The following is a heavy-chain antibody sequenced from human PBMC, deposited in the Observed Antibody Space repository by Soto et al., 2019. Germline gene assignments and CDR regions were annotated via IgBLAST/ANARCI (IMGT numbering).Heavy chain of an antibody. CDR3: ARGCVY. CDR2: ISETGFTT. Sequence: PGGSLTLSCAASGLNFSNYDMNGFRHATGGGLEWIAFISETGFTTYYADSAWPRFTISRDNSQSALFLQIDSLTVDDSGIYFCARGCVYWGQGVPVTVSS. J-gene: IGHJ4*02. D-gene: IGHD2-8*01. V-gene: IGHV3-48*03. CDR1: GLNFSNYD.